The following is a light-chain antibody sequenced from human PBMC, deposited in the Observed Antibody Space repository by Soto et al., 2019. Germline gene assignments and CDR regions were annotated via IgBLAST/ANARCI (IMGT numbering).Light chain of an antibody. V-gene: IGLV1-44*01. CDR3: AAWDESLNGLYV. J-gene: IGLJ1*01. CDR1: SXNIGSNT. CDR2: SNN. Sequence: QSVLTQPPSASGTPGQRVTISCSGSSXNIGSNTVNWYQQLPGTAPELLIYSNNQRPSGVPDRFSGSKSGTSASLAISGLQSEDEADYYCAAWDESLNGLYVFGTGTKVTVL.